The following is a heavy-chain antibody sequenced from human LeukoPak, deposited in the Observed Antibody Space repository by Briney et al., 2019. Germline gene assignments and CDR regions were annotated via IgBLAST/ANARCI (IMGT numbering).Heavy chain of an antibody. CDR1: GGSISSYY. Sequence: SETLSLTCTVSGGSISSYYWSWIRQPPGKGLEWIGYIYYSGSTNYNPSLKSRVTISVDTSKNQFSLQLSSVTAADTAVYYCAGDVMSTALDAFDVWGQGTMVTVSS. CDR2: IYYSGST. CDR3: AGDVMSTALDAFDV. D-gene: IGHD1-1*01. J-gene: IGHJ3*01. V-gene: IGHV4-59*01.